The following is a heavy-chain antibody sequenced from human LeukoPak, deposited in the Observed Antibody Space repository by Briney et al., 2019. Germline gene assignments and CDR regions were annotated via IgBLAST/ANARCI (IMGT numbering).Heavy chain of an antibody. CDR3: ASRRSRFGELLYFDY. CDR2: IIPIFGTA. V-gene: IGHV1-69*06. J-gene: IGHJ4*02. Sequence: ASVKVSCKASGGTFGSYAISWVRQAPGQGLEWMGGIIPIFGTANYAQKFQGRVTITADKSTSTAYMELSSLRSEDTAVYYCASRRSRFGELLYFDYWGQGTLVTVSS. D-gene: IGHD3-10*01. CDR1: GGTFGSYA.